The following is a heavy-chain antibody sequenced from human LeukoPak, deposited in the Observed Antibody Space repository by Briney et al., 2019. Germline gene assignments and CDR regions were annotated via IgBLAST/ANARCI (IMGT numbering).Heavy chain of an antibody. V-gene: IGHV4-39*07. J-gene: IGHJ5*02. CDR1: GGSISSSSYY. D-gene: IGHD3-10*01. CDR3: ARGVTMVRGVMPLYNWFDP. CDR2: IYYSGST. Sequence: SENLSLTCTVSGGSISSSSYYWGWIRQPPGKGLEWIGSIYYSGSTYYNPSLKSRVTISVDTSKNQFSLKLSSVTAADTAVYYCARGVTMVRGVMPLYNWFDPWGQGTLVTVSS.